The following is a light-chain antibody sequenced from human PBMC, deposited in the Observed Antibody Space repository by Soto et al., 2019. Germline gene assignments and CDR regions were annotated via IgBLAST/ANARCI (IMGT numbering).Light chain of an antibody. Sequence: QSVLTQPASVSGSPGQSITISCTGTSSDVGSYNLVSWNQQHPGKAPKLMIYEGSKRPSGVSNRFSGSKSGNTASLTISGLQTEDEADYHCCSYTGSSTLVIFGGGTKVTVL. J-gene: IGLJ2*01. V-gene: IGLV2-23*01. CDR2: EGS. CDR1: SSDVGSYNL. CDR3: CSYTGSSTLVI.